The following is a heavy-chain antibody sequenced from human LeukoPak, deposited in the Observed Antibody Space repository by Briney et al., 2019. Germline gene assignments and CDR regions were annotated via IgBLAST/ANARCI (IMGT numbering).Heavy chain of an antibody. J-gene: IGHJ4*02. V-gene: IGHV4-61*01. Sequence: PSETLSLTCTVSGGSVSSGSYFWSWIRQPPGKGLEWIGYIYYSGNTNYNPSLKSRVTISVDTSKNQFSLKLSSVTAADTAVYYCARAVRGLTPYFDYWSQGTLVTVSS. CDR1: GGSVSSGSYF. D-gene: IGHD6-19*01. CDR2: IYYSGNT. CDR3: ARAVRGLTPYFDY.